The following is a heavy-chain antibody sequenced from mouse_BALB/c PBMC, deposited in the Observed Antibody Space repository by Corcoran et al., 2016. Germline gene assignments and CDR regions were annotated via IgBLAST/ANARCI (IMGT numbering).Heavy chain of an antibody. CDR3: ARSRKDDYSFAY. CDR2: INPNNGGT. J-gene: IGHJ3*01. D-gene: IGHD2-4*01. CDR1: GYTFTDYN. V-gene: IGHV1-18*01. Sequence: EVLLQQSGPELVKPGASVKIPCKASGYTFTDYNMDWVKQSHGKSLEWIGDINPNNGGTIYNQKFKGKATLTADKSSSTAYMELRSLTSEDTAVYYCARSRKDDYSFAYGGQGTLVTVAA.